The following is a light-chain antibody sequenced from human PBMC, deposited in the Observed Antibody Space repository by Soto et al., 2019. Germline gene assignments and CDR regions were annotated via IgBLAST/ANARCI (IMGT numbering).Light chain of an antibody. J-gene: IGKJ2*01. CDR2: LVS. V-gene: IGKV2-30*01. CDR1: QSLQYSDGNTY. CDR3: MQSVDWPPYT. Sequence: DVVLTQSPLSPPVTLGQPASISCRSSQSLQYSDGNTYLHWFQQRPGQSPRRLIYLVSNRDSGVPDRFSGSGSGTDLTLRISRVEAEDVGVYYCMQSVDWPPYTFGQGTKLEIK.